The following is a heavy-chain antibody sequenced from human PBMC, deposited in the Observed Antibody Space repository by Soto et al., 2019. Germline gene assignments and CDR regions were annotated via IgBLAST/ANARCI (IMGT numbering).Heavy chain of an antibody. CDR3: ARDVYDISTGYYNGWLDP. V-gene: IGHV3-7*03. Sequence: VGSLRLSCAASGFTFSSYWMSWVRQAPGKGLEWVANIKQDGSEKYYVDSVKGRFTISRDNAKNSLYLQMNSLRAEDTAVYYCARDVYDISTGYYNGWLDPSGQGTLVTVYS. CDR1: GFTFSSYW. J-gene: IGHJ5*02. D-gene: IGHD3-9*01. CDR2: IKQDGSEK.